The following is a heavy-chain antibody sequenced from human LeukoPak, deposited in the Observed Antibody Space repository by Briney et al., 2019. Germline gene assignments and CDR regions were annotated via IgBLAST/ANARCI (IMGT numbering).Heavy chain of an antibody. Sequence: GASVKVSCKASGYTFTSYGISWVRQAPGQGLEWMGWISAYNGNTNYAQKLQGRVTMTTDTSTSTAYMELRSLRSDDTAVYYCARVSSYGYVPPYYYGMDVWGQGTTVTVSS. CDR2: ISAYNGNT. J-gene: IGHJ6*02. D-gene: IGHD5-12*01. CDR3: ARVSSYGYVPPYYYGMDV. V-gene: IGHV1-18*01. CDR1: GYTFTSYG.